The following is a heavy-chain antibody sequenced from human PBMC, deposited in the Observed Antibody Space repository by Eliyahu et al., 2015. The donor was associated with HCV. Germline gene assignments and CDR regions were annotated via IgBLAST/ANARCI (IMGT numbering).Heavy chain of an antibody. CDR1: GYTFXGYX. Sequence: QAQLVQSGAEVKRPGASVKVSCRVSGYTFXGYXIHWVRQAPGQGLEWMGWIKPSSGDTHYAQKFQGWVTMTSDSSISTAYMEVSRLRSVDTAVYYCARAYFDGNYWGPLDHWDQGTLVTVSS. D-gene: IGHD3-9*01. V-gene: IGHV1-2*04. CDR2: IKPSSGDT. CDR3: ARAYFDGNYWGPLDH. J-gene: IGHJ4*02.